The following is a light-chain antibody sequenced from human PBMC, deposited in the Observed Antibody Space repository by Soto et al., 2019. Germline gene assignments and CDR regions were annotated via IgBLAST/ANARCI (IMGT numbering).Light chain of an antibody. CDR3: QQSYSTPPT. CDR2: AAS. J-gene: IGKJ1*01. Sequence: DIQMTQSPSSLSASVGDRVTITCRASQNISSYLNWYQQKPGKAPKLLIYAASSLHSGVPSRFSGSGSGTDFTLTIRSLQPEDFATYYCQQSYSTPPTFGQGTKVEIK. V-gene: IGKV1-39*01. CDR1: QNISSY.